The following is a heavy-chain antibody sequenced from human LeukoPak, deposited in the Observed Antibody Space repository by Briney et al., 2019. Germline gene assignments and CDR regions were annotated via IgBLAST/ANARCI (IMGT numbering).Heavy chain of an antibody. V-gene: IGHV4-59*01. J-gene: IGHJ4*02. CDR2: IYYSGST. CDR3: ARDGASSWYRYFDY. D-gene: IGHD6-13*01. CDR1: GGSISSYY. Sequence: SETLSLTCTVSGGSISSYYWSWIRQPPGKGLEWIGYIYYSGSTNYNPSLKSRVTISVDTSKNQFSLKLSSVTAADTAVYYCARDGASSWYRYFDYWGQGTLVTVSA.